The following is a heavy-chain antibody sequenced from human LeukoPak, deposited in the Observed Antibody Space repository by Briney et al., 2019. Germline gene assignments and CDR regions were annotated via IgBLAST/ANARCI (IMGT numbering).Heavy chain of an antibody. CDR1: GFTFSSSW. Sequence: GGSLRLSCAASGFTFSSSWMSWVRQAPGKGLEWVANIKQDGSEKYYVGSVKGRFTISRDNAKNSLYLQMDSLRAEDAAVYHCARDGPYSSSATHPPWGQGTLVTVSS. D-gene: IGHD6-6*01. J-gene: IGHJ5*02. V-gene: IGHV3-7*03. CDR3: ARDGPYSSSATHPP. CDR2: IKQDGSEK.